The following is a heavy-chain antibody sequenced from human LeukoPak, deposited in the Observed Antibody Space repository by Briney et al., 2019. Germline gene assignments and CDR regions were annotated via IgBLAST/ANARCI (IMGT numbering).Heavy chain of an antibody. J-gene: IGHJ5*02. CDR3: ARDLWLYSGSYSNRFDP. CDR1: GFTFSSYG. CDR2: IWYDGSNK. V-gene: IGHV3-33*01. Sequence: PGGSLRLSCAASGFTFSSYGMHWVRQAPGKGLEWVAVIWYDGSNKYYADSLKGRFTISRDNSKNTLYLQMNSLRAEDTAVYYCARDLWLYSGSYSNRFDPWGQGTLVTVSS. D-gene: IGHD1-26*01.